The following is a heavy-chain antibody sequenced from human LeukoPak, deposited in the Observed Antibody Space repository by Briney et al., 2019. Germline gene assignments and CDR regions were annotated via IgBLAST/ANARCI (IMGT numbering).Heavy chain of an antibody. Sequence: GGSLRLSCAASGFTFNNYAMYWVRQAPGRGLEWVSGIFGSGDNAHYADSVKGRFTISRDNSKNTVYLQMASLRVEDTAVYYCGKTTVGYSSGRYPGWPVDYWGQGILVTVSS. J-gene: IGHJ4*02. CDR2: IFGSGDNA. D-gene: IGHD6-19*01. V-gene: IGHV3-23*01. CDR3: GKTTVGYSSGRYPGWPVDY. CDR1: GFTFNNYA.